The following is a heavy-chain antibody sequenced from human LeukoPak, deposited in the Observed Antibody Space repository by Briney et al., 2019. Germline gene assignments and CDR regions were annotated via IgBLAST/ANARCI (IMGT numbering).Heavy chain of an antibody. D-gene: IGHD6-19*01. Sequence: PGWSLRLSCAASGFTFNTYAIYWVRQAPGKGLEWVSGICGSGGCTYYADSVKGRFTISRDNSKNTVYLQMNSLTADDTAVYYCAKTTVGYSSGRYPGWPADCWGQGTLVTVSP. CDR3: AKTTVGYSSGRYPGWPADC. V-gene: IGHV3-23*01. CDR1: GFTFNTYA. CDR2: ICGSGGCT. J-gene: IGHJ4*02.